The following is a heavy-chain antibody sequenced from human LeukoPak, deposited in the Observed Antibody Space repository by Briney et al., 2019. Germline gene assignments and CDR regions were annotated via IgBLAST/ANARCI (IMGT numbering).Heavy chain of an antibody. V-gene: IGHV4-61*01. CDR2: IYYSGST. J-gene: IGHJ4*02. D-gene: IGHD3-10*02. Sequence: SETLSLARAVPGGSVSSGSYYWSWIRQPPGKGLEWIGYIYYSGSTNYNPSRKSRFAISVDTSKNQFSLKLSSVTAADTAVYCCAGEADFVRVKDWSQGTLVTVSS. CDR3: AGEADFVRVKD. CDR1: GGSVSSGSYY.